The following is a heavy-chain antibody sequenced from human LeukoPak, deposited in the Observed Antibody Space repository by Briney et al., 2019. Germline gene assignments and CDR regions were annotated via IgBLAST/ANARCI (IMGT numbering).Heavy chain of an antibody. CDR3: ARRTGYSSGAFDY. Sequence: SETLSLTCTVSGGSISSYYWSWIRQPPEKGLEWIGYIYTSGSTNYNPSLKSRVTISVDTSKNQFSLKLSSVTAADTAVYYCARRTGYSSGAFDYWGQGTLVTVSS. CDR1: GGSISSYY. CDR2: IYTSGST. J-gene: IGHJ4*02. D-gene: IGHD6-19*01. V-gene: IGHV4-4*09.